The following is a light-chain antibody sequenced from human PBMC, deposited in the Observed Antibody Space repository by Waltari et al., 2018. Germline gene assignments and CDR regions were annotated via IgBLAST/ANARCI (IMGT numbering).Light chain of an antibody. CDR2: LNSDGSH. Sequence: QLVLTQSPSASDSLGASVKLTCTLSSGHSSYAIAWHQQQPEKGPRFLMKLNSDGSHSKGDGIPDRFSGSSSGTERYLTISSLQSEDEADYYCQTWDTDIRVFGGGTELTVL. CDR1: SGHSSYA. J-gene: IGLJ3*02. V-gene: IGLV4-69*01. CDR3: QTWDTDIRV.